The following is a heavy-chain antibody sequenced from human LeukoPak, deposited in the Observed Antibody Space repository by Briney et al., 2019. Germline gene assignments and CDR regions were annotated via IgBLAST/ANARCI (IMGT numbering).Heavy chain of an antibody. CDR1: GFTFSSYE. Sequence: GGSLRLSCAASGFTFSSYEMNWVRQAPGKGLEWVSYISSSGSTIYYADSVKGRFTISRDNAKNSLYLQMNSLRAEDTAVYYCARDAGVATITDSFDPWGQGTLVTVCS. V-gene: IGHV3-48*03. CDR3: ARDAGVATITDSFDP. D-gene: IGHD5-12*01. CDR2: ISSSGSTI. J-gene: IGHJ5*02.